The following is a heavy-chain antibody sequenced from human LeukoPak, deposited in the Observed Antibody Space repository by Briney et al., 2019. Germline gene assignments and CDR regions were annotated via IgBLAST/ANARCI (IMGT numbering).Heavy chain of an antibody. V-gene: IGHV1-2*02. Sequence: ASVKVSCKASGYTFTGYYMHWVRQAPGQGLEWMGWINPNSGGTNYAQKFQGRVTMTRDTSISTAYMELSRLRSDDTAVYYCARAPVYSSNPSFDPWGQGSLVTVSS. D-gene: IGHD6-13*01. CDR1: GYTFTGYY. CDR3: ARAPVYSSNPSFDP. CDR2: INPNSGGT. J-gene: IGHJ5*02.